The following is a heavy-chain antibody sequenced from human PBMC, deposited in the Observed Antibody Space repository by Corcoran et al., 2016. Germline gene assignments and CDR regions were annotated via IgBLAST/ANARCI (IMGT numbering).Heavy chain of an antibody. CDR1: GFTFSGSA. J-gene: IGHJ4*02. V-gene: IGHV3-73*02. D-gene: IGHD6-19*01. CDR2: IRSKANNYAT. CDR3: TRSLSIPVAREEDDY. Sequence: EVQLVESGGGLVQPGGSLKLSCAASGFTFSGSAMHWVRQASGKGLEWVGRIRSKANNYATAYAASVEGRFTISRDDSKNTAYLQMNSLKTEDMAGDYWTRSLSIPVAREEDDYWGQGTLVTVSS.